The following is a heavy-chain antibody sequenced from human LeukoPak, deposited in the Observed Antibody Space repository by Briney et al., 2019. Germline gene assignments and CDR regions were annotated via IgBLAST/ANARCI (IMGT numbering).Heavy chain of an antibody. D-gene: IGHD6-19*01. CDR1: GFTFSSYS. Sequence: PGGSLRLSCAASGFTFSSYSINWVRQAPGKGLQWVSSISSSSSYIYYADSVKGRFTISRDNAKNSLYMQMNSLRAEDTAVYYCARVALYSSGLFDYWGQGTLVTVSS. CDR2: ISSSSSYI. V-gene: IGHV3-21*01. CDR3: ARVALYSSGLFDY. J-gene: IGHJ4*02.